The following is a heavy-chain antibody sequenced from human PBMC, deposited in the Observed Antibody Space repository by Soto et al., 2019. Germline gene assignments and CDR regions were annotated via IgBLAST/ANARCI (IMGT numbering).Heavy chain of an antibody. CDR3: AKDITGYYGSGSYSSSFDY. CDR2: SRNKANSYTT. V-gene: IGHV3-72*01. Sequence: GGSLRLSCAASGFPFSDHYMDWVRQAPGKGLEWVGRSRNKANSYTTEYAASVKGRFTVSRDDSQHLLYLQMNSLRAEDTALYYCAKDITGYYGSGSYSSSFDYWGQGTLVTVSS. J-gene: IGHJ4*02. CDR1: GFPFSDHY. D-gene: IGHD3-10*01.